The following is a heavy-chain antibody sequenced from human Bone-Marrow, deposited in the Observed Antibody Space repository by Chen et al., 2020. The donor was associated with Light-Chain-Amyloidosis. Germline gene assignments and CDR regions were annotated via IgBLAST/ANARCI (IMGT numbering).Heavy chain of an antibody. CDR3: ARRRDGYNFDY. CDR1: GYTFPNYW. Sequence: EVQLEQSGPEVKKPGESLTISCKGSGYTFPNYWIGWVLQMPGKGLEWMGVIYPDDSDARYSPSFEGQVTISPDKSITTAYLQWRSLKASDTAMYYCARRRDGYNFDYWGQGTLVTVSS. J-gene: IGHJ4*02. V-gene: IGHV5-51*01. CDR2: IYPDDSDA. D-gene: IGHD5-12*01.